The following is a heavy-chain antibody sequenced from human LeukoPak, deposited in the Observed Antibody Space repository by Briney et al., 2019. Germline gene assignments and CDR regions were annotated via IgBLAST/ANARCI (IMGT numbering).Heavy chain of an antibody. D-gene: IGHD6-6*01. CDR1: GFTFSSYW. V-gene: IGHV3-74*01. CDR3: ARRRRGSYYFDY. CDR2: INSDGSST. Sequence: GGSLRLSCAASGFTFSSYWMHWVRQAPGKGLVWISRINSDGSSTSYADSVKGRFTISRDNAKNSLYLQMNSLRAEDTAVYYCARRRRGSYYFDYWGQGTLVTVSS. J-gene: IGHJ4*02.